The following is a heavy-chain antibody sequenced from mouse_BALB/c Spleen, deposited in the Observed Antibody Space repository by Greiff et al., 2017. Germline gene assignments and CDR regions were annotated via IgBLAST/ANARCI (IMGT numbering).Heavy chain of an antibody. J-gene: IGHJ4*01. D-gene: IGHD2-14*01. CDR1: GYTFTSYW. CDR2: IYPSDSYT. V-gene: IGHV1-69*02. CDR3: TRFYRYDGDYYAMDY. Sequence: VQLQQPGAELVRPGASVKLSCKASGYTFTSYWINWVKQRPGQGLEWIGNIYPSDSYTNYNQKFKDKATLTVDKSSSTAYMQLSSPTSEDSAVYYCTRFYRYDGDYYAMDYWGQGTSVTVSS.